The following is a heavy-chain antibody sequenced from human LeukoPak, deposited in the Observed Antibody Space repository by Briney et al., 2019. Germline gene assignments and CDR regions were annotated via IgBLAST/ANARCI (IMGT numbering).Heavy chain of an antibody. Sequence: PSETLSLTCTVSGDSMSNYYWGWIRQPPGKGLEWIGFVYYSGSTNYNPSLKSRVTISIDTSKNQFSLKLSSVTPADTAVYYCARDRQLERRGLDYWGQGALVTVSS. CDR3: ARDRQLERRGLDY. J-gene: IGHJ4*02. CDR1: GDSMSNYY. D-gene: IGHD1-1*01. CDR2: VYYSGST. V-gene: IGHV4-59*01.